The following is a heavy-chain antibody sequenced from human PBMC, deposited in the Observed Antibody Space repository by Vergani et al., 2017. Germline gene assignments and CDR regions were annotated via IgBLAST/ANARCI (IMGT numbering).Heavy chain of an antibody. CDR1: DGSIRSSCSY. Sequence: QLRLQESGPGLLKPSETLSLTCSVTDGSIRSSCSYWAWLRQPPGKGLEWIGSIYHQSGTTHYHPSLTGRVIIGVDTTKNQYSLTLNSMATTDTAVYYCATGFSDFDYWGQGILVTVSS. J-gene: IGHJ4*02. CDR2: IYHQSGTT. D-gene: IGHD3-3*01. CDR3: ATGFSDFDY. V-gene: IGHV4-39*01.